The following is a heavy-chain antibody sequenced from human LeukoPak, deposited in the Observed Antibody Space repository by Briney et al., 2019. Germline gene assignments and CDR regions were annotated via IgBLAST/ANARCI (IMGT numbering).Heavy chain of an antibody. D-gene: IGHD6-19*01. J-gene: IGHJ4*02. V-gene: IGHV1-2*02. CDR2: INPNSGGT. CDR1: GYTFTGYY. Sequence: ASVKVSCKASGYTFTGYYMHWVRQAPGQGLEWMGWINPNSGGTNYAQKFQGRVTMTRDTSISTAYMELSRLRSDDTAVYYCARDNHGIAVAGNFDYWSQGTLVTVSS. CDR3: ARDNHGIAVAGNFDY.